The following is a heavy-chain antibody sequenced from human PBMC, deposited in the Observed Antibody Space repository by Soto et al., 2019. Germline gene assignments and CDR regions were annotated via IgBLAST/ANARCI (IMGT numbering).Heavy chain of an antibody. J-gene: IGHJ4*02. V-gene: IGHV1-2*04. CDR1: GYTFTGYY. D-gene: IGHD1-1*01. CDR2: INPNSGGT. Sequence: QVQLVQSGAEVKKPGASVKVSCKASGYTFTGYYMHWVRQTPGQGLEWMGWINPNSGGTNYAQKFQGWVTMTRDTSISTAYMELSRLRSDDTAVYYCARDAWNEEYYFDYWGQGTLVTVSS. CDR3: ARDAWNEEYYFDY.